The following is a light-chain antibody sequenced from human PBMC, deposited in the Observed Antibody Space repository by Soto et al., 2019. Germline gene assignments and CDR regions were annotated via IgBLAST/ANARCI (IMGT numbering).Light chain of an antibody. CDR2: CAS. V-gene: IGKV3-15*01. CDR3: QQYDNWPPVT. CDR1: QSVSSN. Sequence: EIVMTQSPATLSVSPGERATLSCRASQSVSSNLAWYQQKPGQAPSLLIYCASSRASGSPARFIGSGSGTGFTLTISSVQSADFAVYYCQQYDNWPPVTFGPGTKVDI. J-gene: IGKJ3*01.